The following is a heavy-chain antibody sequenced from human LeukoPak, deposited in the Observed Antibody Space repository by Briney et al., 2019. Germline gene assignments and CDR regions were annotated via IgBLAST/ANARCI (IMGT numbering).Heavy chain of an antibody. V-gene: IGHV5-51*01. CDR1: GYSFTSYW. CDR2: IYPGDSGT. Sequence: GESLKISCKGSGYSFTSYWIAWVRQMPGKGLEWMGIIYPGDSGTRYSPSFQGQVTISADKSISTAYLQWSSLKASDTAMYYCAIYSDTYYFDHWGQGTLVTVSS. J-gene: IGHJ4*02. CDR3: AIYSDTYYFDH. D-gene: IGHD1-26*01.